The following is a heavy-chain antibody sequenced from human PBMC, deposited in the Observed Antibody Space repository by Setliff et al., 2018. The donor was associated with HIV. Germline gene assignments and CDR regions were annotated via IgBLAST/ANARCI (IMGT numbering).Heavy chain of an antibody. D-gene: IGHD5-12*01. V-gene: IGHV4-31*03. CDR2: IYYSGST. CDR3: ARLGDSGYDFRGYFDY. CDR1: GDSLSSDYYY. J-gene: IGHJ4*02. Sequence: PSETLSLTCTVSGDSLSSDYYYWTWIRQHPEKGLEWIGYIYYSGSTLYNPSLRSRLSMSVDTSKNQFSLKLTSVTAADTALYFCARLGDSGYDFRGYFDYWGQGKLVTVSS.